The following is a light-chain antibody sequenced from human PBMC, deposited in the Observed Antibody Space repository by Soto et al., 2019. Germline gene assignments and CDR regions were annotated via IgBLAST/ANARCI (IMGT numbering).Light chain of an antibody. Sequence: EIVMTQSPATLSVSPGERVTLSCRASQNIGSSLAWYQQKFGRAPRLLIYGASTRITGIPARINGSASGTEFTLTITSLQSEDFGVYHCQQYHNWWSFGQGTKVDFK. CDR2: GAS. J-gene: IGKJ1*01. CDR3: QQYHNWWS. CDR1: QNIGSS. V-gene: IGKV3-15*01.